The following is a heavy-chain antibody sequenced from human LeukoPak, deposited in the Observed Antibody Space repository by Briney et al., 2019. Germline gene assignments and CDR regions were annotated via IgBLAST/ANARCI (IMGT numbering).Heavy chain of an antibody. CDR1: GFTFSSYA. Sequence: PGRSLRLSCAASGFTFSSYAMHWVRQAPGKGLEWVAVISYDGSNKYYADSVKGRFTISRDNSKNTLYLQMNSLRAEDTAVYYCAKKVGGVYGFDFWGQGTMVTVSS. D-gene: IGHD3-16*01. CDR3: AKKVGGVYGFDF. CDR2: ISYDGSNK. J-gene: IGHJ3*01. V-gene: IGHV3-30-3*02.